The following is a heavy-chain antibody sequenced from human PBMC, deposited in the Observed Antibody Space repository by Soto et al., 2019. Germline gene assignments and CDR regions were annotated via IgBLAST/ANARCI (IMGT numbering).Heavy chain of an antibody. CDR1: VFSFSNSW. V-gene: IGHV3-74*01. CDR3: TRAGNYRFDY. D-gene: IGHD1-7*01. J-gene: IGHJ4*02. Sequence: LGGSLRLACAASVFSFSNSWLHSVRQAPGKGPVWVSRINSDGTTINYADSVKGRFTISRDNAKNTLYLQMDSLRAEDRAVYYCTRAGNYRFDYWGQGTMVTESS. CDR2: INSDGTTI.